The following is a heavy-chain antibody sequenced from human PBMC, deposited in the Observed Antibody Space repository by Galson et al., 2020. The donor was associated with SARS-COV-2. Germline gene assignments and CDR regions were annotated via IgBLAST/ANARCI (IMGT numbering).Heavy chain of an antibody. CDR2: INHSGST. Sequence: SETLSLTCAVYGGSFSGYSWTWIRQAPGKGLEWIGEINHSGSTNYNPSLKSRVTISVDTSKNQFSLKLSSVTAADTAVYYCARGKIAAAGFPLYYYYGMDVWGQGTTVTVSS. CDR3: ARGKIAAAGFPLYYYYGMDV. V-gene: IGHV4-34*01. D-gene: IGHD6-13*01. CDR1: GGSFSGYS. J-gene: IGHJ6*02.